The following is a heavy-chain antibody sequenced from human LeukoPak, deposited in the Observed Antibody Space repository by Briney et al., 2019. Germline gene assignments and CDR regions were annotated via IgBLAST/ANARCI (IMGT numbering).Heavy chain of an antibody. CDR3: ARIRPGLVEPYYSDY. CDR1: GFTFSSYA. Sequence: GSLRLSCAASGFTFSSYAMSWVRQAPGKGLEWIGNIYYSGSTYYNPSLKSRVTLSIDTSKNQFSLRLSSVTAADTAVYFCARIRPGLVEPYYSDYWGQGTLLTVSS. CDR2: IYYSGST. D-gene: IGHD2-8*02. V-gene: IGHV4-38-2*01. J-gene: IGHJ4*02.